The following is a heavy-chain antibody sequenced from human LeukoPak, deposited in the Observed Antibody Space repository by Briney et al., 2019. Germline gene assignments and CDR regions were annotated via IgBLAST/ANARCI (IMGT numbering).Heavy chain of an antibody. D-gene: IGHD6-13*01. CDR2: ISTSGGTK. CDR3: ARDATTAVGWVYMDV. J-gene: IGHJ6*03. CDR1: GFTFSSFE. Sequence: GGSLRLSCAASGFTFSSFEMNWVREAPGRGLEWLSHISTSGGTKYYADSVKGRFTISRDNAENSVYLQMSGLTAEDTGLYYCARDATTAVGWVYMDVWGKGTTVTISS. V-gene: IGHV3-48*03.